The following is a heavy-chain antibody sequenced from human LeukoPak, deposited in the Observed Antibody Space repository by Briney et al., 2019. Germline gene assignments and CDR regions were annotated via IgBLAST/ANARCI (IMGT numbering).Heavy chain of an antibody. J-gene: IGHJ5*02. V-gene: IGHV4-34*01. Sequence: SETLSLTCAVYGGSFSGYYCSWIRQPPGNGREWSGEINHSVSTNYNPSLKRRATISLDTSKTQFSLKLSSVTAADTAVYYCAKSLYGSGSYYNWFDPWGQGTLVTVSS. CDR3: AKSLYGSGSYYNWFDP. CDR2: INHSVST. CDR1: GGSFSGYY. D-gene: IGHD3-10*01.